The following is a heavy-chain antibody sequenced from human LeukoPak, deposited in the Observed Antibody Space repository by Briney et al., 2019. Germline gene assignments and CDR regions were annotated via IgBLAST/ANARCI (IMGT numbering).Heavy chain of an antibody. J-gene: IGHJ3*02. CDR2: INPSGGST. Sequence: ASVKVSCNASGYTFTSYYMHWVRQAPGQGLEWMGIINPSGGSTSYAQKFQGRVTMTRDTSTSTVYMELSSLRSEDTAVYYCATAQHYDFWSGYPSDAFDIWGQGTMVTVSS. CDR3: ATAQHYDFWSGYPSDAFDI. D-gene: IGHD3-3*01. CDR1: GYTFTSYY. V-gene: IGHV1-46*01.